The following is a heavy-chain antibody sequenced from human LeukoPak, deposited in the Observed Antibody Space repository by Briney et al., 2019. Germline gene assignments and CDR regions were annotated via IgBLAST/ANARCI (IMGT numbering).Heavy chain of an antibody. J-gene: IGHJ5*02. D-gene: IGHD4-17*01. CDR3: AKDYGDYYDWFDP. CDR2: IYSGGST. Sequence: GGSLRLSCAASEFSVGSNYMTWVRPAPGKGLEWVSLIYSGGSTYYADSVKGRFTISRDNSKNTLYLQMNSLRAEDTAVYYCAKDYGDYYDWFDPWGRGTLVTVSS. V-gene: IGHV3-66*01. CDR1: EFSVGSNY.